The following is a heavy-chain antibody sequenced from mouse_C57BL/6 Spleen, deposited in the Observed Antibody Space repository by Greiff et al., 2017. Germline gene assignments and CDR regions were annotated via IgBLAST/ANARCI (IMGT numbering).Heavy chain of an antibody. CDR1: GYTFTDYY. D-gene: IGHD2-5*01. CDR3: ARGKEYSNYDY. V-gene: IGHV1-26*01. CDR2: INPNNGGT. J-gene: IGHJ2*01. Sequence: VQLQQSGPELVKPGASVKISCKASGYTFTDYYMNWVKQSHGKSLEWIGDINPNNGGTSYNQKFKGKATLTVDKSSSTAYMELRSLTSEDSAVYYCARGKEYSNYDYWGQGTTLTVSS.